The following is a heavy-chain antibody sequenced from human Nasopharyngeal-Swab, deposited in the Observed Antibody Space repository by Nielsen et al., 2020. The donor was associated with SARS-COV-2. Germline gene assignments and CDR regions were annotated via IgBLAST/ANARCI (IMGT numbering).Heavy chain of an antibody. CDR3: AREGLEQRVFDY. D-gene: IGHD1/OR15-1a*01. CDR2: ISSSSRYK. Sequence: GESLKISCAVSGFTFSSYSMNWVRQAPGKGLEWVSSISSSSRYKYYADSVKGRFTISRDNAKSSLYLQVNSLRAEDTAVYYCAREGLEQRVFDYWGQGTLVTVSS. V-gene: IGHV3-21*01. J-gene: IGHJ4*02. CDR1: GFTFSSYS.